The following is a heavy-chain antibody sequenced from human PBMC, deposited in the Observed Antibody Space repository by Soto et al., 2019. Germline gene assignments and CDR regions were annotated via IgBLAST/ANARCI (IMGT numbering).Heavy chain of an antibody. Sequence: QVQLVQSAAEVKKPGASVKVSCKASGYTFTNYGVSWVRQAPGQGLEWMGWISTDNGNTYYAQKFQGRVTMTTDTSTNTAYMDLRSLRSDDTAVYYCARDYTVNTRNLDYWGQGTLVTVSS. V-gene: IGHV1-18*04. CDR3: ARDYTVNTRNLDY. CDR2: ISTDNGNT. CDR1: GYTFTNYG. D-gene: IGHD4-17*01. J-gene: IGHJ4*02.